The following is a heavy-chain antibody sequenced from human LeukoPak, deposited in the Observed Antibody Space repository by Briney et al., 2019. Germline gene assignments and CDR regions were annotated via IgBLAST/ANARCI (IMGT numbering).Heavy chain of an antibody. V-gene: IGHV3-23*01. CDR1: GFTFSSYV. CDR2: ICGSGATT. J-gene: IGHJ4*02. CDR3: AKIAGYGEWGPNYFDY. D-gene: IGHD3-10*01. Sequence: GGSLRLSCAASGFTFSSYVMTWVRQAPGKGLEWVSTICGSGATTYYADSVKSRFTITRDNSKNTLSLQMNSLRAEDTAVYYCAKIAGYGEWGPNYFDYWGQGTLVTVSS.